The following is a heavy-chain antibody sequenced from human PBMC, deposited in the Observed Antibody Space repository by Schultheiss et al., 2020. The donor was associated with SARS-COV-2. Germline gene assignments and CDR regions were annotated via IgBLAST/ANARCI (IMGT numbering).Heavy chain of an antibody. CDR2: ISSSSSYI. D-gene: IGHD6-13*01. J-gene: IGHJ4*02. CDR3: AKDKIATSGTSETDS. Sequence: GESLKISCAASGFTVSSNEMSWVRQAPGKGLEWVSSISSSSSYIYYADSVKGRFTISRDISQNTLYLQMNSLRAEDTAVYYCAKDKIATSGTSETDSWGQGTLVTVSS. V-gene: IGHV3-21*01. CDR1: GFTVSSNE.